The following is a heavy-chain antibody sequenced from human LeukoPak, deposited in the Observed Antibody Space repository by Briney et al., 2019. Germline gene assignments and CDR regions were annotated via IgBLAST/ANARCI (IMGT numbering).Heavy chain of an antibody. D-gene: IGHD1-26*01. CDR3: TTARVGY. Sequence: PGGSLRLSCTASGFTFSDAWMGWVRQAPGKGLEWVGRIKTETDGGTTDYAAPVRDRFSISRDDSKNTLYLQMSSLKTEDTAVYYCTTARVGYWGQGTLVTVSS. CDR1: GFTFSDAW. CDR2: IKTETDGGTT. V-gene: IGHV3-15*01. J-gene: IGHJ4*02.